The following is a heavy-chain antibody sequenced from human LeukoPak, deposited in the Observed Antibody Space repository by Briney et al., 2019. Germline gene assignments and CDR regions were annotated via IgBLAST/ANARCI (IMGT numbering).Heavy chain of an antibody. CDR2: INHSGST. Sequence: SETLSLTCAVYGGSFSGYYWSWIRQPPGKGLEWIGEINHSGSTNYNPSLKSRVTISVDTSKNQFSLKLSSVTAADTAVYYCARGLIVVVPAATGFFDYWGQGTLVTVSS. CDR1: GGSFSGYY. CDR3: ARGLIVVVPAATGFFDY. D-gene: IGHD2-2*01. V-gene: IGHV4-34*01. J-gene: IGHJ4*02.